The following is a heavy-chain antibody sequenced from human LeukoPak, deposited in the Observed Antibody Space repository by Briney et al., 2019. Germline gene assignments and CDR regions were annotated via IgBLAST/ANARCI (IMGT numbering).Heavy chain of an antibody. Sequence: ASVKVSCKASGYTFTSYGISWVRQAPGQGLEWMGWISAYNGNTNYAQKLQGRVTMTTDTSTSTAYMELRSLRSDDTAMYYCARVHYGSGSLSSWFDPWGRGTRVTVSS. D-gene: IGHD3-10*01. J-gene: IGHJ5*02. CDR3: ARVHYGSGSLSSWFDP. V-gene: IGHV1-18*01. CDR2: ISAYNGNT. CDR1: GYTFTSYG.